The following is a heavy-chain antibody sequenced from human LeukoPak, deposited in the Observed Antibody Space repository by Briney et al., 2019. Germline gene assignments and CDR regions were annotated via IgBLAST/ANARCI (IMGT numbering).Heavy chain of an antibody. D-gene: IGHD2-2*01. V-gene: IGHV1-18*01. CDR1: GYTFTSYG. CDR3: ARDGLARYCSSTSCPDDRFDP. CDR2: ISAYNGNT. J-gene: IGHJ5*02. Sequence: GASVKVSCKASGYTFTSYGISWVRQAPGQGLEWMGWISAYNGNTNYAQKLQGRVTMTTDTSTSTAYMELRSLRSDDTAVYYCARDGLARYCSSTSCPDDRFDPWGQGNLVTVSS.